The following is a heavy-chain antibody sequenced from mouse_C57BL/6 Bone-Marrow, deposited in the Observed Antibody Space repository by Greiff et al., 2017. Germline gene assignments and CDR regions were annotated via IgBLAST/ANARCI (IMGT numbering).Heavy chain of an antibody. CDR3: ARDYYGSGYFDV. D-gene: IGHD1-1*01. J-gene: IGHJ1*03. CDR1: GFNIKNTY. CDR2: IDPANGNT. V-gene: IGHV14-3*01. Sequence: EVQLQQSVAELVRPGASVKLSCTASGFNIKNTYMHWVKQRPEQGLEWIGRIDPANGNTKYAPKFQGKATITADTSSNTAYLQLSSLTSEDTSISCCARDYYGSGYFDVWGTGTTVTVSS.